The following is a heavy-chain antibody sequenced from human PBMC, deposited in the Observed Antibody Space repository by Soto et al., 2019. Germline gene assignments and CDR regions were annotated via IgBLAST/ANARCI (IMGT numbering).Heavy chain of an antibody. CDR3: AREPISTPRGVTQVDP. Sequence: QVRLQESGPGLVRPSQTLFLTCNVSGAPISSGGFYWSWIRQHPGKGPEWIGYIYNSGTTFYNPSLGSRVTMSLDAAKNHFSLELRSVTVADTAVYYCAREPISTPRGVTQVDPWGQGTQVTVSS. CDR1: GAPISSGGFY. D-gene: IGHD3-10*01. J-gene: IGHJ5*02. V-gene: IGHV4-31*03. CDR2: IYNSGTT.